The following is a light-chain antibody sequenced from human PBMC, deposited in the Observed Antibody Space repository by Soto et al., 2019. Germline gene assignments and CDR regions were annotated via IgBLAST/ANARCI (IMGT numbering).Light chain of an antibody. V-gene: IGKV3-15*01. CDR3: QQYNNWPPWT. Sequence: PGERVTLSRRASQSVSSSYLTWYQQKPGQAPRLLIYGSSSRATGIPARFSGSGSGTEFTLTISSLQSEDFAVYYCQQYNNWPPWTFGQGTKVDNK. CDR1: QSVSSSY. J-gene: IGKJ1*01. CDR2: GSS.